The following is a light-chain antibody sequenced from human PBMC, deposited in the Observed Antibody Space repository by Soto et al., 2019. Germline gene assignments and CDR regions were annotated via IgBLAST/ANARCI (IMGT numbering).Light chain of an antibody. CDR2: RNS. J-gene: IGLJ1*01. Sequence: QSVLTQPPSASGTPGQRVTISCSGGTSSIGSSHVYWYQQFPGTAPKLIIYRNSERPSGVPARFSGSKSGTSASLAISGLRSDDEATYYCQSYDSSLSGYVFGTGTKLTVL. CDR3: QSYDSSLSGYV. V-gene: IGLV1-47*01. CDR1: TSSIGSSH.